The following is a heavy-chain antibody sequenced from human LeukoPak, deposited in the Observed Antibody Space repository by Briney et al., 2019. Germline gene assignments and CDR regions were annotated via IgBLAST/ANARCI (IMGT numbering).Heavy chain of an antibody. V-gene: IGHV3-23*01. CDR2: VSGATGNS. J-gene: IGHJ4*02. D-gene: IGHD1-26*01. CDR1: GFTFSTYG. CDR3: AKVPGGSYYFDY. Sequence: GGSLRLSCAASGFTFSTYGMNWVRQAPGKGLEWVSSVSGATGNSYYVGSVKGRFTISRDDSKNTLYLQMNSLRAEDTAVYYCAKVPGGSYYFDYWGQGTLVTVSS.